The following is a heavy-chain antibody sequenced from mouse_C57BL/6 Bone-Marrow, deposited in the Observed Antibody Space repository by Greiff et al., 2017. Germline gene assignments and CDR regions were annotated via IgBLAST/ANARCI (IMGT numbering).Heavy chain of an antibody. Sequence: QVQLQQSGAELMKPGASVKLSCKATGYTFTGYWIEWVKQRHGHGLEWIGEILPGSSSTNYNEKFKGKATFTADTSSNTAYMQLSSLTTEDSAIYYCASWGDYDGGFAYWGQGTLVTVSA. V-gene: IGHV1-9*01. D-gene: IGHD2-4*01. CDR1: GYTFTGYW. J-gene: IGHJ3*01. CDR2: ILPGSSST. CDR3: ASWGDYDGGFAY.